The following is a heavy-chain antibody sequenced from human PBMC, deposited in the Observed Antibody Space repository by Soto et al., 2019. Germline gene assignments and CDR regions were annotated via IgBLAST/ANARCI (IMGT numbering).Heavy chain of an antibody. CDR3: AKDRGMFRYCSSTSCPSDAFDI. V-gene: IGHV3-23*01. Sequence: GGSLRLSCAASGFTFSSYAMSWVRQAPGKGLEWVSAISGSGGSTYYADSVKGRFTISRDNSKNTLYLQMNSLRAEDTAVYYCAKDRGMFRYCSSTSCPSDAFDIWGQGTMVTVSS. J-gene: IGHJ3*02. CDR1: GFTFSSYA. CDR2: ISGSGGST. D-gene: IGHD2-2*01.